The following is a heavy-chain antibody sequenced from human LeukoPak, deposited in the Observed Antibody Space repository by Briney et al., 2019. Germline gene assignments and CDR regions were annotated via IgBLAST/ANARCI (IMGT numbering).Heavy chain of an antibody. J-gene: IGHJ4*02. CDR2: ISHSGSP. V-gene: IGHV4-34*01. CDR3: ARRPPGGTAAGPFDN. CDR1: GGSFSGHY. D-gene: IGHD6-13*01. Sequence: PSETLSLSCAVNGGSFSGHYWTWIRQPPGKGLEWIGEISHSGSPNYNPSLKSRVTISRDTSKNQFSLELSSVTAADTAVYYCARRPPGGTAAGPFDNWGQGTLVTVSS.